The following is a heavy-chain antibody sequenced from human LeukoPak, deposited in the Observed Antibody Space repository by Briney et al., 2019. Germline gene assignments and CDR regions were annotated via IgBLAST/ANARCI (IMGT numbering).Heavy chain of an antibody. CDR3: ASHPGIVGADDAFDI. CDR2: IYPGDSDT. J-gene: IGHJ3*02. Sequence: GESLKISCKGSGYSFTSYWIGWVRQMPGKGLEGMGIIYPGDSDTRYSPSFQGQVTISADKSISTAYLQWSSLKASDTAMYYCASHPGIVGADDAFDIWGQGTMVTVSS. V-gene: IGHV5-51*01. D-gene: IGHD1-26*01. CDR1: GYSFTSYW.